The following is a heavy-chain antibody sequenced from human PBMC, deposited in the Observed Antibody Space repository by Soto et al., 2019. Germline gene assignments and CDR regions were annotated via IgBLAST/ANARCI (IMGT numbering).Heavy chain of an antibody. Sequence: QVQLVQSGAEVKKPGSSVKVSCKASGGTFSSYTISWVRQAPGQGREWMGRIIPIRVIANYAQKFEGRVTITEDKSTSKAYMELSSLRSEDTAVYYCARDPLWFGEFYYYMDVWGKGTTVTVSS. CDR3: ARDPLWFGEFYYYMDV. V-gene: IGHV1-69*08. CDR2: IIPIRVIA. CDR1: GGTFSSYT. J-gene: IGHJ6*03. D-gene: IGHD3-10*01.